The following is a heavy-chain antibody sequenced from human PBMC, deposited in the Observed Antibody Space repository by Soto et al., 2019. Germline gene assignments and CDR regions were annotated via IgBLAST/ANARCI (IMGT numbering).Heavy chain of an antibody. D-gene: IGHD2-15*01. Sequence: ASVKGSCTVSGYAITELSMHWVRQAPGKGLEWMGGFDPEDGETIYAQKFQGRVTMTEDTSTDTAYMELSSLRSEDTAVYYCAKPENSVATRYYCCTDSWCQGIMVTV. V-gene: IGHV1-24*01. CDR2: FDPEDGET. J-gene: IGHJ6*02. CDR1: GYAITELS. CDR3: AKPENSVATRYYCCTDS.